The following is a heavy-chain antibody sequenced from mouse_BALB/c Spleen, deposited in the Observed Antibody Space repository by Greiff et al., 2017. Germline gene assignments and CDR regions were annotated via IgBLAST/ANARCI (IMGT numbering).Heavy chain of an antibody. V-gene: IGHV1-80*01. Sequence: QVQLQQSGAELVRPGSSVKISCKASGYAFSSYWMNWGKQRPGQGLEWIGQIYPGDGDTNYNGKFKGKATLTADKSSSTAYMQLSSLTSEDSAVYFCARLLRLRAMDYWGQGTSVTVSS. CDR1: GYAFSSYW. J-gene: IGHJ4*01. D-gene: IGHD1-2*01. CDR3: ARLLRLRAMDY. CDR2: IYPGDGDT.